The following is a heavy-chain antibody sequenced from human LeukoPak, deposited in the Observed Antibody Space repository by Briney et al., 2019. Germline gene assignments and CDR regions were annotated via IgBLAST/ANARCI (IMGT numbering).Heavy chain of an antibody. CDR3: ARDSGRYPDYFDY. D-gene: IGHD3-10*01. Sequence: GGSLRLSCAASGFTFSSYSMNWVRQAPGKGLKWVSYISSSSSTIYYADSVKGRFTISRDNAKNSLYLQINSLRAEDTAVYYCARDSGRYPDYFDYWGQGTLVTVSS. J-gene: IGHJ4*02. CDR2: ISSSSSTI. CDR1: GFTFSSYS. V-gene: IGHV3-48*01.